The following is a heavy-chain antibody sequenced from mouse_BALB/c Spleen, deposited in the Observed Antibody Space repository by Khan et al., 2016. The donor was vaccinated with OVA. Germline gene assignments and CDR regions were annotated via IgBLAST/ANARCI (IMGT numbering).Heavy chain of an antibody. CDR1: GYSITSDYA. CDR2: MHYSGSI. V-gene: IGHV3-2*02. Sequence: EVQLQESGPGLVKPSQSLSLTCSVTGYSITSDYAWNWIRQFPGNTLEWMGYMHYSGSISYNPSLKSRISITRDTSKNQFFLQLNSVTTEDTATYYGARWFVYGGQGTLVTVSA. J-gene: IGHJ3*01. CDR3: ARWFVY.